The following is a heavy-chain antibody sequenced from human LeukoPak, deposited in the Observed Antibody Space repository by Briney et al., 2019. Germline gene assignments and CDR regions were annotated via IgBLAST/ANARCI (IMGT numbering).Heavy chain of an antibody. V-gene: IGHV1-69*04. Sequence: GASVTVSCKASGGTFSSYAISWVRQAPGQGLEWMGRIIPILGIANYAQKFQGRVTITADKSTSTAYMELSSLRSEDTAVYYCARDSGGGYSSGWYGEADYWGQGTLVTVSS. D-gene: IGHD6-19*01. CDR2: IIPILGIA. CDR3: ARDSGGGYSSGWYGEADY. CDR1: GGTFSSYA. J-gene: IGHJ4*02.